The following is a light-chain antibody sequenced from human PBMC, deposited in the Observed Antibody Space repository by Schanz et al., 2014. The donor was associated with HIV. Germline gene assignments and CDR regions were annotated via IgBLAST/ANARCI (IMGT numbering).Light chain of an antibody. CDR2: DAS. CDR3: QQYGSSPWT. J-gene: IGKJ1*01. V-gene: IGKV3-20*01. Sequence: IVLTQAPGTLSLAPGERATLSCRASQSVSSAYLAWYQHKPGQAPRLLIYDASTRAAGLPDRFSGSGSGTDFTLSISRLEPEDLGVYYCQQYGSSPWTFGPGTRVEIK. CDR1: QSVSSAY.